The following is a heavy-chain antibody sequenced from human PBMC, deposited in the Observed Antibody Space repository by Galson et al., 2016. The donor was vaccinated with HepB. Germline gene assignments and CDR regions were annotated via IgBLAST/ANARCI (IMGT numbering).Heavy chain of an antibody. J-gene: IGHJ6*02. V-gene: IGHV4-34*01. D-gene: IGHD6-19*01. CDR2: IHHSGST. CDR1: GGSFSGYN. Sequence: LSLTCAVYGGSFSGYNWTWIRQPPGKGLEWIGEIHHSGSTIYNPPLKSRVTISVDTSKNQLSLSLRSVTAADTAMYYCARPRSGPVGGNYYMDVWGQGTTVTISS. CDR3: ARPRSGPVGGNYYMDV.